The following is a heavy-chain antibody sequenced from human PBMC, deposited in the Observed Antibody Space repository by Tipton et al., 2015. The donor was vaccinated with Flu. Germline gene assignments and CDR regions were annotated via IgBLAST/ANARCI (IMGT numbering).Heavy chain of an antibody. J-gene: IGHJ6*02. CDR2: IYGGGTT. V-gene: IGHV3-53*01. D-gene: IGHD2-2*01. CDR1: GFTVTSSY. CDR3: ARGPQVPVWTYYYAIDL. Sequence: QLVQSGGGLIQPGGSLRLSCAASGFTVTSSYMSWVRQAPGKGLEWVSVIYGGGTTDYADSVKGRFTISRDKSKNALYLQMSSLRAEDTAVYYCARGPQVPVWTYYYAIDLCGQGTTVTVSS.